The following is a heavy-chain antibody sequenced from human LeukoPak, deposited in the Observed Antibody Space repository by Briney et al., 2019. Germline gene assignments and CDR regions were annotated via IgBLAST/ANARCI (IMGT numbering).Heavy chain of an antibody. J-gene: IGHJ3*02. D-gene: IGHD3-10*01. CDR1: GFTFSNYG. CDR2: TDTSGNYI. V-gene: IGHV3-21*01. CDR3: ARGRSITLLRGVAMSDGFDI. Sequence: GGSLRLSCTASGFTFSNYGMNWVRQAPGKGLEWVSFTDTSGNYIYYGDSVKGRFTISRDNAKNLVFLQMNGLRAEATAVYYCARGRSITLLRGVAMSDGFDIWGQGAMVAVSS.